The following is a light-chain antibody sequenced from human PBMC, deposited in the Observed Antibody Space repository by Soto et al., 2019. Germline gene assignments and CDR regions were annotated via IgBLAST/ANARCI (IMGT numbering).Light chain of an antibody. CDR3: ESEDSNHHV. CDR2: LEGSGSY. CDR1: SGHSSYI. V-gene: IGLV4-60*03. Sequence: QSVLTQSSSASASLGSSVKLTCTLSSGHSSYIIAWHQQQPGKAPRYLMKLEGSGSYNKGSGVPDRFSGSSSEAARYLTSSNLPSEEEDDYYCESEDSNHHVFGTGTKLTVL. J-gene: IGLJ1*01.